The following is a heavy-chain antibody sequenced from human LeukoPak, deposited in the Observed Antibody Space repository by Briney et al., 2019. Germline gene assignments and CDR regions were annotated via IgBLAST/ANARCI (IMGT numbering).Heavy chain of an antibody. J-gene: IGHJ2*01. D-gene: IGHD4-17*01. Sequence: GGSLRLSCAASGFTFSSYAMHWVRQAPGKGLEYVSAISSNGGSTYYANSVKGRFTISRDNSKNTLYLQMNSLRAEDTAVYYCAKDPAVTTSPEDWYFDLWGRGTLVTVSS. V-gene: IGHV3-64*01. CDR2: ISSNGGST. CDR3: AKDPAVTTSPEDWYFDL. CDR1: GFTFSSYA.